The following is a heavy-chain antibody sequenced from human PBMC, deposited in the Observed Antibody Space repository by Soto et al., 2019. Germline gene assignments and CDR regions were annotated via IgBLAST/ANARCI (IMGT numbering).Heavy chain of an antibody. Sequence: GGSLRLSCAASGFTFSNAWMSWVRQAPGKGLEWVGRIKSKTDGGTTDYAATVKGRFTISRDDSKNTLYLQMNSLKTEDTAVYYCTTDTTQQLQGPLAFDIWGQGTMVTVSS. CDR2: IKSKTDGGTT. D-gene: IGHD6-13*01. J-gene: IGHJ3*02. CDR3: TTDTTQQLQGPLAFDI. CDR1: GFTFSNAW. V-gene: IGHV3-15*01.